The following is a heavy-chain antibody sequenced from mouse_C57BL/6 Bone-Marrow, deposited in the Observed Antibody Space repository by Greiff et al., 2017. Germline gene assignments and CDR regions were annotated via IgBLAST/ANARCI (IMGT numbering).Heavy chain of an antibody. CDR2: INPNYGTT. Sequence: VQLKESGPELVKPGASVKISCKASGYSFTDYNMNWVKQSNGKSLEWIGVINPNYGTTSYNQQFKGKATLTVDQSSSTAYMQLNSLTSEDSAVXDCARPFDYGYDVRCAYWGQGTLVTVSA. V-gene: IGHV1-39*01. D-gene: IGHD2-2*01. J-gene: IGHJ3*01. CDR3: ARPFDYGYDVRCAY. CDR1: GYSFTDYN.